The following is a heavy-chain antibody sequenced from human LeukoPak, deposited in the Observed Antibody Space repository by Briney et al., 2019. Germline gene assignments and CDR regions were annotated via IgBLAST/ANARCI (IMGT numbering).Heavy chain of an antibody. D-gene: IGHD3-10*01. CDR3: AGGSGSYYILDY. Sequence: GGSLRLSCAVSGFTFSSYEMNWVRQVPGKGLEWVANIKQDGSEKYYVDSVKGRFTISRDNAKNSLYLQMNSLRAEDTAVYYCAGGSGSYYILDYWGQGTLVTVSS. J-gene: IGHJ4*02. CDR2: IKQDGSEK. CDR1: GFTFSSYE. V-gene: IGHV3-7*04.